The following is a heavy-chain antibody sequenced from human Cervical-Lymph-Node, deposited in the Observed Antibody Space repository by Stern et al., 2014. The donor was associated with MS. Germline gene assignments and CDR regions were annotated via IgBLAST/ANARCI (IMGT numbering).Heavy chain of an antibody. J-gene: IGHJ4*02. CDR3: RCFDS. CDR2: FIPMFGEA. Sequence: VQLVESGAEVKKPGSSVRVSCKSSGGTFTNYAFSWVRQAPGQGLEWMGTFIPMFGEANYAQMFQGRLTITAEESTSKVFVELNSLRSEDTAVLYWRCFDSWGQGTLITVSS. CDR1: GGTFTNYA. V-gene: IGHV1-69*18.